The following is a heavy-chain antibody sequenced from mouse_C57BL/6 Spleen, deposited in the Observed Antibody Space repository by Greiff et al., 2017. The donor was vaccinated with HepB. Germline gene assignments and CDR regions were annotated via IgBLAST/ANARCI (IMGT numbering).Heavy chain of an antibody. CDR1: GFTFSDAW. CDR3: TRRWLLRRWYFDV. CDR2: IRNKANNHAT. D-gene: IGHD2-3*01. Sequence: EVKLVESGGGLVQPGGSMKLSCAASGFTFSDAWMDWVRQSPEKGLEWVAEIRNKANNHATYYAESVKGRFTISRDDSKSSVYLQMNSLRAEDTGIYYCTRRWLLRRWYFDVWGTGTTVTVSS. J-gene: IGHJ1*03. V-gene: IGHV6-6*01.